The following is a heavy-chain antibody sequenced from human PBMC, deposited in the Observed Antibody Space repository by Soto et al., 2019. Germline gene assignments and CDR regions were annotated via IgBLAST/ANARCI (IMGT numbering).Heavy chain of an antibody. V-gene: IGHV1-69*02. CDR1: GGTFSSYT. CDR2: IIPILGIA. CDR3: ARQWDGGHDY. D-gene: IGHD1-26*01. Sequence: QVQLVQSGAEVKKPGSSVKVSCKASGGTFSSYTISWVRQAPGQGLEWMGRIIPILGIANYAQKFQGRVTITADKSTSTAYMELSSLRPEDKAVDYCARQWDGGHDYWGQGTLVTVSS. J-gene: IGHJ4*02.